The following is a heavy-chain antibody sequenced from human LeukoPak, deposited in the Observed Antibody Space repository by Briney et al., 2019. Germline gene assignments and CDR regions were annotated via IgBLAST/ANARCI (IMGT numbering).Heavy chain of an antibody. Sequence: ATVRVSCKADGYTFTNYGSSWVRQAPAQALEWMGGINVYNGNTNYAQKFQGRVTMTTDTSTSTAYMELRSLRSDDMAMYYCARGGYYHWGSYPPYYFDYWGQGTLVTVSS. CDR2: INVYNGNT. CDR1: GYTFTNYG. J-gene: IGHJ4*02. D-gene: IGHD3-16*02. CDR3: ARGGYYHWGSYPPYYFDY. V-gene: IGHV1-18*03.